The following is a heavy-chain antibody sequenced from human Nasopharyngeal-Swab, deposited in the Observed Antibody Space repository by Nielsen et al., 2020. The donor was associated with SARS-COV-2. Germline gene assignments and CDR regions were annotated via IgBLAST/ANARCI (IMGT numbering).Heavy chain of an antibody. Sequence: SETLSLTCTVPGGSTSSYHWSGTRQLAGKGREWIGRNYTSGSTNYNHTLKSRDTMSVDTSNNQFSLKLSSVTAADTAVYYCARVGTIAAAGLDAFDIWGQGTMVTVSS. CDR3: ARVGTIAAAGLDAFDI. V-gene: IGHV4-4*07. J-gene: IGHJ3*02. CDR1: GGSTSSYH. D-gene: IGHD6-13*01. CDR2: NYTSGST.